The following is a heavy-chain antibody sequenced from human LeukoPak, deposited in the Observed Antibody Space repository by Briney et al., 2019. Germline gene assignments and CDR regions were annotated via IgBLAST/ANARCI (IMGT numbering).Heavy chain of an antibody. V-gene: IGHV4-61*01. D-gene: IGHD3-22*01. CDR3: ARLHYDTSGYYYFDY. CDR1: GGSVSGGSYY. J-gene: IGHJ4*02. CDR2: IYYSGST. Sequence: PSETLSLTCTVSGGSVSGGSYYWSWIRQPPGKGLEWIGYIYYSGSTNYNPSLKSRVTISVDTSKNQFSLKLSSVTVADTAVYYCARLHYDTSGYYYFDYWGQGTLVTVSS.